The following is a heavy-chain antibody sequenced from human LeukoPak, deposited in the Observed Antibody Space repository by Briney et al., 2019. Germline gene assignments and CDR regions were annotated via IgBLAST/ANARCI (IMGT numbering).Heavy chain of an antibody. CDR3: FTGSAYYYDS. J-gene: IGHJ5*01. V-gene: IGHV3-30*01. CDR1: GFTFSRYA. Sequence: GGSLRLSCAASGFTFSRYAMHWVRQAPGKGLEWVAVTSPDGNEKYYADSVKGRFTVSRDNSKNTVFLQMNSLSTEDTAVYSCFTGSAYYYDSWGQGTLVTVSS. CDR2: TSPDGNEK. D-gene: IGHD3-22*01.